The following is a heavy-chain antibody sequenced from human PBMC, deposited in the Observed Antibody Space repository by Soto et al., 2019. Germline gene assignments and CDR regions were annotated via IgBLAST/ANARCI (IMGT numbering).Heavy chain of an antibody. J-gene: IGHJ4*02. CDR1: GGSISSGDYY. V-gene: IGHV4-30-4*01. CDR2: IYYSGST. Sequence: PSETLSLTCTVSGGSISSGDYYWSWIRQPPGKGLEWIGYIYYSGSTYYNPSLKSRVTISVDTSKNQFSLKLSSVTAADTAVYYCARSTRDFWSGYADYWGQGTLVTVSS. CDR3: ARSTRDFWSGYADY. D-gene: IGHD3-3*01.